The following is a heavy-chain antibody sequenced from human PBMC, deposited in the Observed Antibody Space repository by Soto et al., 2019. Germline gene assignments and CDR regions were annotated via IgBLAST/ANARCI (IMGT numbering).Heavy chain of an antibody. Sequence: PSETLSLTCTVSGGSISSGGYYWSWIRQHPGKGLEWIGYIYYSGSTYYNPSLKSRVTISVDTSKNQFSLKLSSVTAADTAVYYCARSFPEVVIPYVFDFWGQGTMVTVSS. CDR2: IYYSGST. J-gene: IGHJ3*01. D-gene: IGHD3-16*02. V-gene: IGHV4-31*03. CDR3: ARSFPEVVIPYVFDF. CDR1: GGSISSGGYY.